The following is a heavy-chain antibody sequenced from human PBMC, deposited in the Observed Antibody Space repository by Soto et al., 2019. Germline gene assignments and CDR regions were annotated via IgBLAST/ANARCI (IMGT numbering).Heavy chain of an antibody. V-gene: IGHV4-59*02. CDR1: RDSVSRYY. CDR3: ARAPTYSYGSGTPYYFYAMDV. CDR2: IYNSGST. J-gene: IGHJ6*02. Sequence: PSETLSLTCTVSRDSVSRYYWNWIRQPPGKGLEWIGYIYNSGSTNYNPSLKSRVTISVDTSKNQFSLTLTSVTAADTAVYYCARAPTYSYGSGTPYYFYAMDVWGQGTTVTVSS. D-gene: IGHD3-10*01.